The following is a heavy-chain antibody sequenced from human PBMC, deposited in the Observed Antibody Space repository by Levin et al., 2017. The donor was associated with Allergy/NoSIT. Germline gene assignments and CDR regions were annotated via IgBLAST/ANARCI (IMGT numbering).Heavy chain of an antibody. CDR2: INPNSGGT. CDR3: AALGYCNSGTCRAGTRIDY. CDR1: GYTFTGYY. V-gene: IGHV1-2*02. Sequence: GESLKISCKASGYTFTGYYMHWVRQAPGQGLEWMGWINPNSGGTDYAQKFLGRVTMTRDTSITTAYMELRRLRSDDTAVYYRAALGYCNSGTCRAGTRIDYWGQGPLVTVSS. D-gene: IGHD2-15*01. J-gene: IGHJ4*02.